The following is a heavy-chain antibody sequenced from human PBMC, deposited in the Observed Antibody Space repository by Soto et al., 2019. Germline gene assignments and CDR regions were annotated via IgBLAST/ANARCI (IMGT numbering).Heavy chain of an antibody. D-gene: IGHD2-15*01. J-gene: IGHJ6*02. CDR1: GGTFSSYA. V-gene: IGHV1-69*06. CDR2: IIPIFGTA. Sequence: SVKVSCKASGGTFSSYAISWVRQAPGQGLEWMGGIIPIFGTANYAQKFQGRVTITADKSTSTAYMELSSLRSEDTAVYYCARGYCSGGSCYSLPYYYYGMDVWGQGTTVTVSS. CDR3: ARGYCSGGSCYSLPYYYYGMDV.